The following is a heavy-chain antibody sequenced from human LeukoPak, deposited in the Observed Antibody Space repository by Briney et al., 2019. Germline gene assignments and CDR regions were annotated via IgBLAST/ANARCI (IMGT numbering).Heavy chain of an antibody. Sequence: GGSLRLSCAASGFTFSSYAMHWVRQAPGKGLEWVAVISYDGSSKYYADSVKGRFTISRDNSKNTLYLQMNSLRVEDTAVYYCARDFRAGVRGSNWLDPWGQGTLVTVSS. D-gene: IGHD3-10*01. J-gene: IGHJ5*02. V-gene: IGHV3-30-3*01. CDR2: ISYDGSSK. CDR1: GFTFSSYA. CDR3: ARDFRAGVRGSNWLDP.